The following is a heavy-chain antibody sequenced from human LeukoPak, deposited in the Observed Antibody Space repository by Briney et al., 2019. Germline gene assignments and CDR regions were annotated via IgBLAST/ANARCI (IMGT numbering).Heavy chain of an antibody. CDR1: GYTFTDYY. V-gene: IGHV1-2*02. J-gene: IGHJ4*02. D-gene: IGHD4-17*01. CDR3: ARVGSYGDYSRLFDC. CDR2: IDPNSGAT. Sequence: ASVKVSCKASGYTFTDYYIHWVRQAPGQGLEWMAWIDPNSGATNYAQKFQGRITMTRDTSISTAYMELSRLRSDDTAVYYCARVGSYGDYSRLFDCWGQGTLVTVSS.